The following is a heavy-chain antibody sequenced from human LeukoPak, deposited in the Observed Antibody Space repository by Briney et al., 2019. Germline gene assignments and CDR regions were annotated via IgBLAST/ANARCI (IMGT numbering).Heavy chain of an antibody. D-gene: IGHD3-22*01. J-gene: IGHJ3*02. CDR2: IKSKTDGGTT. CDR3: VVITRGDAFDI. CDR1: GFTFSNAW. Sequence: GGSLRLSCAASGFTFSNAWMSWVRQAPGKELEWVGRIKSKTDGGTTDYAAPVKGRFTISRDDSKNTLYLQMNSLKTEDTAVYYCVVITRGDAFDIWGQGTMVTVSS. V-gene: IGHV3-15*01.